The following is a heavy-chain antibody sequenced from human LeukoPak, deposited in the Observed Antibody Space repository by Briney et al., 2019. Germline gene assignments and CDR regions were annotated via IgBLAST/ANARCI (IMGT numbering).Heavy chain of an antibody. CDR1: GFGFSRYA. V-gene: IGHV3-23*01. Sequence: GGSLRLSCAASGFGFSRYAMTWVRQAPGKGLEWVSLITESGHSTYYTKSVKGRFTISRDNSKNTLYLQMNSLGVEDTALYFCAKGFACAENRCYGLDSWAQGILIIVSS. J-gene: IGHJ4*02. CDR2: ITESGHST. CDR3: AKGFACAENRCYGLDS. D-gene: IGHD4/OR15-4a*01.